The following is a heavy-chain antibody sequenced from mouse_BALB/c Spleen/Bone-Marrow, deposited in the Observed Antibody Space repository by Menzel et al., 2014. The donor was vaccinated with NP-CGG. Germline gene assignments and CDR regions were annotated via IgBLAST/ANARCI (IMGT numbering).Heavy chain of an antibody. CDR3: ARGGNWEDFDY. Sequence: EVKLVESGGGLVQPGGSRKLSCAASGFTFSSFGMHWVRQAPERGLEWVAYISSGSGTIFYADTVKGRFTISRDNPKNTLFLQMTSLRSEDSAVYYCARGGNWEDFDYWGQGTTLTVSS. V-gene: IGHV5-17*02. CDR1: GFTFSSFG. J-gene: IGHJ2*01. CDR2: ISSGSGTI. D-gene: IGHD4-1*01.